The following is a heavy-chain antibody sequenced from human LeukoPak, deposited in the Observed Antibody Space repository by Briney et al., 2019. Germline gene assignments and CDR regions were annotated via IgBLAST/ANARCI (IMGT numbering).Heavy chain of an antibody. V-gene: IGHV3-30*02. CDR2: IGYGGTDK. CDR1: GFTFSYYG. J-gene: IGHJ4*02. CDR3: ARDLTYNSWYYFDS. Sequence: GGSLRLSCAASGFTFSYYGMHWVRQAPGKGLGWVTFIGYGGTDKYYADSVKGRFTISRDNSKNTLSLHMNSLRAEDTAVYYCARDLTYNSWYYFDSWGQGTLVTVSS. D-gene: IGHD6-13*01.